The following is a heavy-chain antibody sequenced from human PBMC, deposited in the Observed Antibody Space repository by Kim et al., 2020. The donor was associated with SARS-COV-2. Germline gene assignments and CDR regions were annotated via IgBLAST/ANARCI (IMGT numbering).Heavy chain of an antibody. V-gene: IGHV5-51*01. CDR3: ARRVEYWYFDL. CDR1: GYSFTSYW. J-gene: IGHJ2*01. Sequence: GESLKISCKGSGYSFTSYWIGWVRQMPGKGLEWMGIIYPGYSDTRYRPSFQGQVTISADKSISTAYLQWSSLKASDTAMYYCARRVEYWYFDLWGRGTLVTVSS. CDR2: IYPGYSDT. D-gene: IGHD1-1*01.